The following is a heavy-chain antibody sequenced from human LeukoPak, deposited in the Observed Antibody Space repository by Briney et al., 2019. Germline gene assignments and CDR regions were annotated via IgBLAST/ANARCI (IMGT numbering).Heavy chain of an antibody. Sequence: ASMKVSCKVSGYTFTGYDIHWVRQATGQGLEWMGWMNPNSGNTGYAQKFQGRVTMTRNTSRSTAYMELSSLRSEDTAVYYCARDPSTSQYYYYYYYMDVWGKGTTVTVS. D-gene: IGHD2-2*01. CDR3: ARDPSTSQYYYYYYYMDV. J-gene: IGHJ6*03. CDR2: MNPNSGNT. V-gene: IGHV1-8*01. CDR1: GYTFTGYD.